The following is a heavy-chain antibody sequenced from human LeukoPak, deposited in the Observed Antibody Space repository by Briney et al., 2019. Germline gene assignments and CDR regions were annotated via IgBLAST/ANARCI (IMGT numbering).Heavy chain of an antibody. V-gene: IGHV3-73*01. CDR3: TGGLEDY. D-gene: IGHD4-23*01. CDR1: GFTFSGSS. Sequence: PGGSLRLSCAASGFTFSGSSMHWVRQASGKGLEWVGRIRSKGNNYATEYAASVKGRFTISRDDSKNTAYLQMNSLKTEDTAVYYCTGGLEDYWGQGTLVTVSS. J-gene: IGHJ4*02. CDR2: IRSKGNNYAT.